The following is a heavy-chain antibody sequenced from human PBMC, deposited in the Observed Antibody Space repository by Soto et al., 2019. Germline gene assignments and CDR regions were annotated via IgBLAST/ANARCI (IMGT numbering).Heavy chain of an antibody. CDR3: ARRYGYAFDT. J-gene: IGHJ3*02. D-gene: IGHD4-17*01. V-gene: IGHV4-59*01. CDR1: GVSISSYY. CDR2: IYYSGST. Sequence: SETLSLTCTVSGVSISSYYWSWIRQPPGKGLEWIGYIYYSGSTNYNPSLKSRVTISVDTSKNQFSLKLSSVTAADTAVYYCARRYGYAFDTWGQGTMVTVSS.